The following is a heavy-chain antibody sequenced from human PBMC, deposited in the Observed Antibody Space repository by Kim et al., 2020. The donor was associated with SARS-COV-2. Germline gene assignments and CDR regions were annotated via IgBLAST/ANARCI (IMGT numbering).Heavy chain of an antibody. V-gene: IGHV6-1*01. Sequence: SQTLSLTCAISGDSVSSNSAAWNWIRQSPSRGLEWLGRTYYRSKWYNDYAVSVKSRITINPDTSKNQFSLQLNSVTPEDTAVYYCARASSIIYSSSWLFDYWGQGTLVTVSS. CDR2: TYYRSKWYN. D-gene: IGHD6-13*01. J-gene: IGHJ4*02. CDR3: ARASSIIYSSSWLFDY. CDR1: GDSVSSNSAA.